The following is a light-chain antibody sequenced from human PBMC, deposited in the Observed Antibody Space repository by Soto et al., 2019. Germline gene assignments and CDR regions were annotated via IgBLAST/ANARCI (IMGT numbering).Light chain of an antibody. J-gene: IGKJ4*01. CDR3: QQRSNWRGT. CDR2: DAS. Sequence: EIVLTQSPATLSLSPGERATLSCRASQSLSKYLAWYQQKPGQAPRLLIYDASNRATDIPARFSGSGSGTDFTLTISSLEPEDFAVYYCQQRSNWRGTFGGGTKVEI. CDR1: QSLSKY. V-gene: IGKV3-11*01.